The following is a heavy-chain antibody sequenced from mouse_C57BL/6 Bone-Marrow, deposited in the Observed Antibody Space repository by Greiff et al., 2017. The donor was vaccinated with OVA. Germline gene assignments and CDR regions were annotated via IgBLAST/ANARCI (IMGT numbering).Heavy chain of an antibody. V-gene: IGHV7-1*01. J-gene: IGHJ1*03. CDR2: SRNKANDYTT. Sequence: EVQGVESGGGLVQSGRSLRLSCATSGFTFSDFYMEWVRQAPGKGLEWIAASRNKANDYTTEYSASVKGRFIVSRDTSQSILYLQMNALRAEDTAIYYCARAAYYSNWYFDVWGTGTTVTVSS. CDR1: GFTFSDFY. CDR3: ARAAYYSNWYFDV. D-gene: IGHD2-5*01.